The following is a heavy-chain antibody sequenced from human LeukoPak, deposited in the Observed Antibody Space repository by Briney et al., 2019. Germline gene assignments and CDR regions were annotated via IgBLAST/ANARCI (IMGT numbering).Heavy chain of an antibody. V-gene: IGHV1-2*02. J-gene: IGHJ6*02. CDR3: ARAEGSGDFWSGLDV. CDR2: INPNSGGT. CDR1: GYTFTGYY. Sequence: GASVKVSCKASGYTFTGYYMHWVRQAPGQGLEWMGWINPNSGGTNYAQKFQGRVTMTRDTSISTAYMELSRLRSDDTAVYYCARAEGSGDFWSGLDVWGQGTTVTVSS. D-gene: IGHD3-3*01.